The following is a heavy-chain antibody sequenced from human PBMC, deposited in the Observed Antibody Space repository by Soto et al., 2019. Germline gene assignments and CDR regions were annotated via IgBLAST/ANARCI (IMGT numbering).Heavy chain of an antibody. CDR2: ISDDGSNK. CDR1: GFTFSTYA. J-gene: IGHJ5*02. CDR3: PREGHGDWFDP. D-gene: IGHD3-10*01. V-gene: IGHV3-30-3*01. Sequence: QVQLVESGGGVVQPGGSLRLSCAASGFTFSTYAMHWVRQAPGKGLEWVATISDDGSNKYYADSVKGRFTISRDNSKDTLYLQMNSLRAEDTAVYYCPREGHGDWFDPWGQGTLVTVSS.